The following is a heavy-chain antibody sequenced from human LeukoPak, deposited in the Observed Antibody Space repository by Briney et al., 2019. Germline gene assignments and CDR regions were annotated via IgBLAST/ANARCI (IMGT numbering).Heavy chain of an antibody. CDR1: GFTVSNNH. V-gene: IGHV3-53*01. CDR2: IYTGGNI. CDR3: VKRSVAATENFDY. Sequence: GGSLRLSCAASGFTVSNNHVSWVRLAPGKGLEWVSIIYTGGNIYYADSVKGRFTISRDSSTNTLYLQMNSLRAEDTAVYYCVKRSVAATENFDYWGQGTLVTVSS. D-gene: IGHD6-25*01. J-gene: IGHJ4*02.